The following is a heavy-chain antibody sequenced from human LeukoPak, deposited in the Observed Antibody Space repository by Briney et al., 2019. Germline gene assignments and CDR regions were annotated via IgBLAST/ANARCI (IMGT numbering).Heavy chain of an antibody. CDR3: AKSDSSGWLLFDY. D-gene: IGHD6-19*01. Sequence: GESLKISCKVSGYSFTSYWIGWVRQMPGKGLGWMGIIYPGDSDTRYSPSFQGQVTISADKSISTAYLQWSSLKASDTAMYYCAKSDSSGWLLFDYWGQGTLATVSS. V-gene: IGHV5-51*01. J-gene: IGHJ4*02. CDR2: IYPGDSDT. CDR1: GYSFTSYW.